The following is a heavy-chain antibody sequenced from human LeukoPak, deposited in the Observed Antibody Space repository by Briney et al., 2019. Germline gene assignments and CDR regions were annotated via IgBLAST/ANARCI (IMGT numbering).Heavy chain of an antibody. CDR1: GGSISSYY. D-gene: IGHD1-14*01. J-gene: IGHJ4*02. CDR2: IYYSGST. CDR3: ARVYSRHFDY. V-gene: IGHV4-59*01. Sequence: SETLSLTCTVSGGSISSYYWSWLRQPPGKGLEWIGYIYYSGSTNYNPSLKSRVTISVDTSKNQFSLKLTSVTAADTAVYCCARVYSRHFDYWGQGTLVTVSS.